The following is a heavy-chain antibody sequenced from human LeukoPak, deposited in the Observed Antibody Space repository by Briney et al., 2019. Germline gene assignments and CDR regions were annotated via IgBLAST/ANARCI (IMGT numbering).Heavy chain of an antibody. J-gene: IGHJ4*02. CDR1: GGSFSGYY. CDR3: ARDVYSSSSLDY. V-gene: IGHV4-34*01. CDR2: IKHIGST. Sequence: SETLSLTCAVNGGSFSGYYWSWPRQPPGKGLEWIAEIKHIGSTNYNPSLKSRVTTSVDTSKNQFSLKLSSVTAADTAVYYCARDVYSSSSLDYWGQGTLVTVSS. D-gene: IGHD6-6*01.